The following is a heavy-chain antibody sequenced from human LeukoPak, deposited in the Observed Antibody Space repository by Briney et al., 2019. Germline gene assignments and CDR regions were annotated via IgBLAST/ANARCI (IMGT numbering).Heavy chain of an antibody. CDR1: GGTFSSYA. CDR3: ARDYHTIFGVVIIPSYFDY. J-gene: IGHJ4*02. V-gene: IGHV1-69*13. Sequence: GASVKVSCKASGGTFSSYAISWVRQAPGQGLEWMGGIIPIFGTANYAQKFQGRVTITADESTSTAYMELSSLRSEDTAVYYCARDYHTIFGVVIIPSYFDYWGQGTLVTVSS. D-gene: IGHD3-3*01. CDR2: IIPIFGTA.